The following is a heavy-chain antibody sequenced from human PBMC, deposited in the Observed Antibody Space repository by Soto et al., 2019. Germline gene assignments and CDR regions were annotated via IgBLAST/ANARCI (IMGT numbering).Heavy chain of an antibody. D-gene: IGHD2-21*02. CDR3: ARDWPDTYCGGDCPLGYYYHGMDV. Sequence: QVQLVQSGAELKKPGASVSLSCKASGFTFNTYYINWVRQSPGEGLQWMGIINPSNGFTSYAQKFQARVTMTADTSTKTVYMELSSLRSEDTAVYFCARDWPDTYCGGDCPLGYYYHGMDVWGQGTAVTVSS. CDR2: INPSNGFT. V-gene: IGHV1-46*02. CDR1: GFTFNTYY. J-gene: IGHJ6*02.